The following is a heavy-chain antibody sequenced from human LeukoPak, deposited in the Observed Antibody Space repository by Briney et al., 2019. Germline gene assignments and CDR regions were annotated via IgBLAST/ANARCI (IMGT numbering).Heavy chain of an antibody. CDR1: GFTFSSYG. CDR2: ISYDGSNK. D-gene: IGHD1-14*01. J-gene: IGHJ5*02. V-gene: IGHV3-30*18. CDR3: AKDNPPTYNWFDP. Sequence: PGRSLRLSCAASGFTFSSYGMHWVRQAPGKGLEWVAVISYDGSNKYYADSVKGRFTISRDNSKNTLYLQMNSLRAEDTAVYYCAKDNPPTYNWFDPWGQGALVTVSS.